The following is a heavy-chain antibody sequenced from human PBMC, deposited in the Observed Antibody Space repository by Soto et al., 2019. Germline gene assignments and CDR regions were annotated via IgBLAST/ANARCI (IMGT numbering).Heavy chain of an antibody. V-gene: IGHV4-39*01. CDR3: AVVPAGAPTYNWFDP. CDR2: IYYSGST. CDR1: GGSISSSSYY. Sequence: SETLSLTCTVSGGSISSSSYYWGWIRQPPGKGLEWVGSIYYSGSTYYNPSLKSRVTISVDTSKNQFSLKLSSVTAADTAVYYCAVVPAGAPTYNWFDPWGQGTLVTVSS. D-gene: IGHD2-2*01. J-gene: IGHJ5*02.